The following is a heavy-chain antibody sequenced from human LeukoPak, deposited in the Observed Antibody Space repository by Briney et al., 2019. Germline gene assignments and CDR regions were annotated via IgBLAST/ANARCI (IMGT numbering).Heavy chain of an antibody. CDR1: GYTFTCYY. CDR2: INPNSGGT. Sequence: ASVKVSCKASGYTFTCYYMHWVRQAPGQGLEWMGWINPNSGGTNYAQKFQGRVTMTRDTSISTAYMELSRLRSDDTAVYYCARDKRLLGYYYDSSGYGYWGQGTLVTVSS. J-gene: IGHJ4*02. V-gene: IGHV1-2*02. D-gene: IGHD3-22*01. CDR3: ARDKRLLGYYYDSSGYGY.